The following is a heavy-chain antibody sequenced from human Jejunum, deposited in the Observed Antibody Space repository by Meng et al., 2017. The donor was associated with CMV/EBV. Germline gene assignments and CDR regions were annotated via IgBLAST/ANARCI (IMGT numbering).Heavy chain of an antibody. V-gene: IGHV3-74*01. CDR3: ARGMIAAYNYAMDV. Sequence: GFAFSGHWMHWVRQVPGKGLVWVSRINGDGSATNSADSVKGRFTISRDNAKNTLYLQMNSLRAEDTAVYYCARGMIAAYNYAMDVWGQGTTVTVSS. D-gene: IGHD2-21*01. CDR1: GFAFSGHW. J-gene: IGHJ6*02. CDR2: INGDGSAT.